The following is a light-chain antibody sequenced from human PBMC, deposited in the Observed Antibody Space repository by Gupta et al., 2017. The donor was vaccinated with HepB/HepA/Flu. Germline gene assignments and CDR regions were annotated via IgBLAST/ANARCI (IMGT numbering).Light chain of an antibody. CDR1: QSISTW. Sequence: DIQMTQSSSTLSASGGDRVTIPSRASQSISTWLAWYQQKPGKAPKLLIYKTSTLESGVPSRFSGCGSGTEFTLTISSLHPDDFATYDCQHYNSYRTFGKGTKVEIK. CDR3: QHYNSYRT. J-gene: IGKJ1*01. CDR2: KTS. V-gene: IGKV1-5*03.